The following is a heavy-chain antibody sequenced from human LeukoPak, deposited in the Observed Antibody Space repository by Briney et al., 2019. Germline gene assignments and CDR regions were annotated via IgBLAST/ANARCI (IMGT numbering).Heavy chain of an antibody. D-gene: IGHD1-26*01. CDR2: IYYSGST. CDR3: AREREWELPDY. J-gene: IGHJ4*02. V-gene: IGHV4-59*01. CDR1: GGSISSYS. Sequence: SETLSLTCTGSGGSISSYSWSWIRQPPGKGLEWIGYIYYSGSTNYNPSLKSRVTISVDTSKNQFSLKLSSVTAADTAVYYCAREREWELPDYWGQGTLVTVSS.